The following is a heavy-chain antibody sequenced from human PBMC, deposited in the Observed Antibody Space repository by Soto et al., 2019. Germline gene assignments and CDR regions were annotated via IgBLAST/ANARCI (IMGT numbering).Heavy chain of an antibody. J-gene: IGHJ4*02. CDR1: GGSFSGYY. V-gene: IGHV4-34*01. CDR3: ARGKAAAGDFDY. CDR2: INHSGST. Sequence: SETLSLTCAVYGGSFSGYYWSWIRQPPGKGLEWIGEINHSGSTNYNPSLKSRVTISVDTSKNQFSLKLSSVTAADTAVYYCARGKAAAGDFDYWGQGTLVTVSS. D-gene: IGHD6-13*01.